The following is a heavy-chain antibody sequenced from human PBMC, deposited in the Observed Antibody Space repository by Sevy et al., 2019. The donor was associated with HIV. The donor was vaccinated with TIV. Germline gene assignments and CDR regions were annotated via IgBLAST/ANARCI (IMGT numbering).Heavy chain of an antibody. CDR1: GGSFSGYY. Sequence: SETLSLTCAVYGGSFSGYYWSWIRQPPGKGLEWIGEINHSGSTNYNPSLKSRVTISVDTSKNQFSLKLSSVTAAETAVYYCARRKGYYGSGSYYYYYYYMDVWGKGTTVTVSS. J-gene: IGHJ6*03. CDR2: INHSGST. V-gene: IGHV4-34*01. D-gene: IGHD3-10*01. CDR3: ARRKGYYGSGSYYYYYYYMDV.